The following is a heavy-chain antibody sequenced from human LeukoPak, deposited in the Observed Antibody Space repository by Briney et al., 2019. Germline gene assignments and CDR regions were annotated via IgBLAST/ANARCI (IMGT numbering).Heavy chain of an antibody. CDR3: AIVGATKGVDY. D-gene: IGHD1-26*01. CDR1: GFTFSSYA. V-gene: IGHV3-64*01. J-gene: IGHJ4*02. Sequence: GALRLSCAASGFTFSSYAMHWVRQAPGKGLEYVSAISSNGGSTYYANSVKGRFTICRVNSKNTLYLQMGSLRAEDMAVYYCAIVGATKGVDYWGQGTLVTVSS. CDR2: ISSNGGST.